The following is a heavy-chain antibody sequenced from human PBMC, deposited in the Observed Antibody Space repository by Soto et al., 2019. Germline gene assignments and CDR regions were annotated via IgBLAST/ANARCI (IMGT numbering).Heavy chain of an antibody. CDR3: ARDSGYDFGAFDI. D-gene: IGHD5-12*01. CDR2: IIPILGIA. CDR1: GGTFSSYT. J-gene: IGHJ3*02. Sequence: VQLVQSGAEVKQPGSSVKVSCKASGGTFSSYTISWVRQAPGQGLEWMGRIIPILGIANYAQKFQGRVTITADKSTSTAYMELSSLRSEDTAVYYCARDSGYDFGAFDIWGQGTMVTVSS. V-gene: IGHV1-69*08.